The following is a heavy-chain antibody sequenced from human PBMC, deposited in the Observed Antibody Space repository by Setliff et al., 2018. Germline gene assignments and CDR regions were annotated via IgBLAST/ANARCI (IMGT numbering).Heavy chain of an antibody. J-gene: IGHJ6*02. CDR2: IIPLFETT. V-gene: IGHV1-69*06. Sequence: SVKVSCKASGGTFSSYAISWVRQAPGQGLEWMGRIIPLFETTNYVEKFQGRVTITADKSTSTAYMELSSLRSDDTAVYYCARDLRDVVVVPSTTGYYHGMDVWGQGTTVTVSS. CDR1: GGTFSSYA. D-gene: IGHD2-15*01. CDR3: ARDLRDVVVVPSTTGYYHGMDV.